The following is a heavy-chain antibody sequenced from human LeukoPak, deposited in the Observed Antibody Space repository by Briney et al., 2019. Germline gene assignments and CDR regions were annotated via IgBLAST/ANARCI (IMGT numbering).Heavy chain of an antibody. CDR1: GYSMSSGYY. CDR3: ARPYYYYYYMDV. Sequence: SETLSLTCTVSGYSMSSGYYWGWIRQPPERGLEWIGSMYHTGSTYYNPSLKSRVTISVDTSKNQFYLKLSSVTAADTAVYYCARPYYYYYYMDVWGKGTTVTISS. J-gene: IGHJ6*03. V-gene: IGHV4-38-2*02. CDR2: MYHTGST.